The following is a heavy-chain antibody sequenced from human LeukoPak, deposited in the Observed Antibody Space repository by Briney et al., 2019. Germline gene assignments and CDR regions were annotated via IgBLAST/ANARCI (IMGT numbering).Heavy chain of an antibody. Sequence: GASVKVSCKASGYTFTGYYMHWERQAPGQGLEWMGWINPNSGGTNYAQKFQGRVTMTRDTSISTAYMELSRLRSDDTAVYYCAREVPDGDHELNFDYWGQGTLVTVSS. CDR1: GYTFTGYY. J-gene: IGHJ4*02. CDR2: INPNSGGT. D-gene: IGHD4-17*01. CDR3: AREVPDGDHELNFDY. V-gene: IGHV1-2*02.